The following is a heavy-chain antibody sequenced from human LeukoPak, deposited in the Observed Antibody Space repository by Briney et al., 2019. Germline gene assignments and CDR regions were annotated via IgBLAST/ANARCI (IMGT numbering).Heavy chain of an antibody. J-gene: IGHJ5*02. CDR2: IYSGGST. CDR3: ARNWFDP. Sequence: GGSLRLSCAASGFTVSSDYMSWVRQAPGKGLEWVSVIYSGGSTYYADSVKGRFTISRDKSKNTVYLQMNSLRFEDTAMCYCARNWFDPWGQGTLVTVSS. CDR1: GFTVSSDY. V-gene: IGHV3-53*05.